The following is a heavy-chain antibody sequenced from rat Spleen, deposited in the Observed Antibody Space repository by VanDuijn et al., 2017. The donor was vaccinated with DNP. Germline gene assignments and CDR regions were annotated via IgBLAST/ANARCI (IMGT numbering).Heavy chain of an antibody. CDR2: INSAGST. Sequence: EVQLQESGPGLVKPSQSLSLTCSVTAYSITTNYWTWIRKFPGHKLEWMGYINSAGSTNYNPSLKGRISITSDTSKNQFFLQVNSVTTEDTATYYCARGDILRSFDYWGQGVMVTVSS. CDR1: AYSITTNY. CDR3: ARGDILRSFDY. J-gene: IGHJ2*01. V-gene: IGHV3-3*01. D-gene: IGHD1-6*01.